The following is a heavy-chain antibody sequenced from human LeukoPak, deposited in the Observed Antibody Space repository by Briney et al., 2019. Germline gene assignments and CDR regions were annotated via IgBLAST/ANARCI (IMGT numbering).Heavy chain of an antibody. J-gene: IGHJ4*02. Sequence: GGSLRLSCAASGFIFRNHEFNWVRQAPGKGLEWIAYISTTASTIYYADSVKGRFTISRDNVQNSLHLQMNTLRAEDTATYYCVRGASSGWSLFDYWGQGNLLTVSS. CDR3: VRGASSGWSLFDY. D-gene: IGHD6-13*01. CDR1: GFIFRNHE. CDR2: ISTTASTI. V-gene: IGHV3-48*03.